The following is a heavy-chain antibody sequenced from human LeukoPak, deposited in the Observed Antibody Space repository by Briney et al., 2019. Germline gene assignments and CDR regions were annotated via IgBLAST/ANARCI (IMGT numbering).Heavy chain of an antibody. CDR1: GGSISSGGYY. J-gene: IGHJ4*02. D-gene: IGHD2-15*01. V-gene: IGHV4-31*03. CDR2: IYYSGST. CDR3: ARVSREVAARIDY. Sequence: SQTLSLTCTVSGGSISSGGYYWSWIRQHPGKGLEWIGYIYYSGSTYYNPSLKSRVTISVDTSKNQFSLKLSSVTAADTAVYYCARVSREVAARIDYWGQGTLVTVSS.